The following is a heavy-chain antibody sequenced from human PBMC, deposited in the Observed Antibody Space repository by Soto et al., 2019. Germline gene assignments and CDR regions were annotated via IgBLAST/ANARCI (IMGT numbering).Heavy chain of an antibody. CDR1: GFNFINAW. D-gene: IGHD3-3*01. CDR2: IKSKTDGGTT. V-gene: IGHV3-15*07. CDR3: TTLSITIFGVVLMDV. Sequence: GGSLRLSCAAAGFNFINAWMNWVRQETGKGLEWVGRIKSKTDGGTTDYAAPVKGRFTISRDDSKNTLYLQMNSLKTEDTAVYYCTTLSITIFGVVLMDVWGQGTTVTVSS. J-gene: IGHJ6*02.